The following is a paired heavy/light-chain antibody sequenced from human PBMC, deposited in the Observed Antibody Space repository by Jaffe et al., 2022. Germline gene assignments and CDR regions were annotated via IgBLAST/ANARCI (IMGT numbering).Light chain of an antibody. CDR3: LLYYGGVRV. CDR1: TGAVTSGNS. Sequence: QTVVTQEPSLTVSPGGTVTLTCASSTGAVTSGNSPKWFQQKPGQAPRALIYSTSNRHSWTPARFSGSLLGGKAALTLSGVQPEDEAEYYCLLYYGGVRVFGGGTKLTVL. J-gene: IGLJ3*02. V-gene: IGLV7-43*01. CDR2: STS.
Heavy chain of an antibody. D-gene: IGHD1-1*01. CDR1: GFTFSNYE. Sequence: EVQLVESGGGLVQPGGSLRLSCAASGFTFSNYEMNWVRQAAGKGLECVSYISNSGSTIYYADSVKGRFTISRDNSKNSLYLQMNSLRAEDTAVYYCTRGTGFDYWGQGTLVTVSS. CDR2: ISNSGSTI. J-gene: IGHJ4*02. V-gene: IGHV3-48*03. CDR3: TRGTGFDY.